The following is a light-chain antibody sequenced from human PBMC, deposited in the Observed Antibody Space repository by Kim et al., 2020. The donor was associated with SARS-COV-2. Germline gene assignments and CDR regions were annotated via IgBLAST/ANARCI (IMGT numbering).Light chain of an antibody. J-gene: IGKJ4*01. CDR1: QSVGRN. Sequence: LSPGERATHSCRASQSVGRNLAWYQQKPGQAPRLLIDLVSNRATGIPARFSGSGSGSDFTLTISSLEPEDFAVYYCQQRNTWPLTFGGGTKVDIK. CDR3: QQRNTWPLT. V-gene: IGKV3-11*01. CDR2: LVS.